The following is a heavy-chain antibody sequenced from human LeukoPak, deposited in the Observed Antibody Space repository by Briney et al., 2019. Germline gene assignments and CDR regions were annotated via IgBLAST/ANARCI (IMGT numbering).Heavy chain of an antibody. CDR1: GFTFSSYA. V-gene: IGHV3-7*01. CDR2: IRQAGSET. D-gene: IGHD3-9*01. CDR3: ARGLLQYVDWLLPSFDY. Sequence: GRSLRLSCAASGFTFSSYAMHWVRQAPGKGLEWVANIRQAGSETYYVDSVKGRFTISRDNAKNSLYLQMNSLRAEDTAVYYCARGLLQYVDWLLPSFDYWGQGTLVTVSS. J-gene: IGHJ4*02.